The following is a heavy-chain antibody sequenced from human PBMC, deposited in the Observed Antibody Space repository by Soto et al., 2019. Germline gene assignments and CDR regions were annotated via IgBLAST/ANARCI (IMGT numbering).Heavy chain of an antibody. Sequence: SVKVSCKASGFTFTSSAVQWVRQARGQRLEWIGWIVVGSGNTNYAQKFQERVTITRDMSTSTAYMELSSLRSEDTAGYYCAAAITMVRGVILPRYYYGMDVWGQ. V-gene: IGHV1-58*01. D-gene: IGHD3-10*01. J-gene: IGHJ6*02. CDR2: IVVGSGNT. CDR3: AAAITMVRGVILPRYYYGMDV. CDR1: GFTFTSSA.